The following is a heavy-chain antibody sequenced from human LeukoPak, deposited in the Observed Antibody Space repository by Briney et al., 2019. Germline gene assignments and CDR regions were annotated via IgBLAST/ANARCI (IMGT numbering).Heavy chain of an antibody. J-gene: IGHJ4*02. CDR2: IYSDGTI. CDR1: GFTVSSNY. D-gene: IGHD2-2*01. Sequence: GGSLRLSCAASGFTVSSNYMSWVRQVPGKGLEWVSVIYSDGTISYADSVKGRFTISRDNSKNRLYLQMDSLRAEDTAVYSCASLPPDIVVVPAARLDYWGQGTLVTVSS. V-gene: IGHV3-66*01. CDR3: ASLPPDIVVVPAARLDY.